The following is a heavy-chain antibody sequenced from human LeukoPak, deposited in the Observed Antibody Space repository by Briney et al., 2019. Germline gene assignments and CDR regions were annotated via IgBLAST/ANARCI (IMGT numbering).Heavy chain of an antibody. CDR1: GYSFTSYC. Sequence: GESLKISCKVSGYSFTSYCIGWVRQMPGKGLEWMGIIYPGDSGPTYSPSFQGQVTISVDKSINTAYLQWSSLQASDTAMYYCGMSGDRVPLLDDVFDVWGQGTMVTVST. J-gene: IGHJ3*01. V-gene: IGHV5-51*01. CDR3: GMSGDRVPLLDDVFDV. D-gene: IGHD1-26*01. CDR2: IYPGDSGP.